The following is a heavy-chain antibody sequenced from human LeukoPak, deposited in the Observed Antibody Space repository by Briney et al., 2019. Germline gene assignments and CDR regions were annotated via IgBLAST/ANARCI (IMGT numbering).Heavy chain of an antibody. CDR2: INPSGGST. Sequence: ASVKVSCKASGYTFTSYDINWVRQAPGHGLEWMGIINPSGGSTSYAQKFQGRVTMTRDTSTSTVYMELSSLRSEDTAVYYCARESTEGAFDIWGQGTMVTVSS. V-gene: IGHV1-46*01. CDR3: ARESTEGAFDI. CDR1: GYTFTSYD. J-gene: IGHJ3*02. D-gene: IGHD4-17*01.